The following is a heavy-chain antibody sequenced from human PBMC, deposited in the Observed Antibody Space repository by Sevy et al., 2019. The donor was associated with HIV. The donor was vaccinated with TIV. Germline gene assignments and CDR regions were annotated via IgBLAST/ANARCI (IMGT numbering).Heavy chain of an antibody. Sequence: GGSLRLSCAASGFTFSDYYMSWIRQAPGKGLEWVAFIRYDGSTKYYADSVKGRFTISRDNSKNTLYLQMNSLRAEDTAIYYCAKGLGMVQGALLSEDIWGQGTMVTVSS. CDR3: AKGLGMVQGALLSEDI. J-gene: IGHJ3*02. CDR2: IRYDGSTK. CDR1: GFTFSDYY. D-gene: IGHD3-10*01. V-gene: IGHV3-30*02.